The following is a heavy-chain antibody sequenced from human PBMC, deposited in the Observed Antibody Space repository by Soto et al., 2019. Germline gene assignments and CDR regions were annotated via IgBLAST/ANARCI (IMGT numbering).Heavy chain of an antibody. CDR1: GGSISSGDYY. D-gene: IGHD5-18*01. V-gene: IGHV4-30-4*01. Sequence: QVQLQESGPGLVKPSQTLSLTCTVSGGSISSGDYYWSWIRQPPGKGLEWIGYIYYSGSTYYNPSLKSRVTISVDPSKNQFSLKLSAVSAADTAVYYCARDAVDTAIVRAYGLAFDIWGQGTMVTVSS. CDR2: IYYSGST. J-gene: IGHJ3*02. CDR3: ARDAVDTAIVRAYGLAFDI.